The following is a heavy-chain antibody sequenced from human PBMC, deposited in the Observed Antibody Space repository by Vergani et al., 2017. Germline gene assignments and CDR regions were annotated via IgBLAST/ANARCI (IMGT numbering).Heavy chain of an antibody. Sequence: EVQLLESGGGLVQPGGSLRLSCAASGFTFSSYAMSWVRQAPGKGLEWVSAISGSGGSTYYADSVKGRFTISRDNSKNTRYLQMNSLRAEDTAVYYCAKDQIAASGAVAGPGYYFDYWGQGTLVTVSS. V-gene: IGHV3-23*01. CDR3: AKDQIAASGAVAGPGYYFDY. D-gene: IGHD6-19*01. CDR2: ISGSGGST. CDR1: GFTFSSYA. J-gene: IGHJ4*02.